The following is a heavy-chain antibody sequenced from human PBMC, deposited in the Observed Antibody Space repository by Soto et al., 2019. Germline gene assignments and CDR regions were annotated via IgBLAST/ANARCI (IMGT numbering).Heavy chain of an antibody. CDR2: INHSGST. D-gene: IGHD3-16*01. CDR1: GGSFSGYY. Sequence: PSETLSLTCAVYGGSFSGYYWSWIRQPPGKGLEWIGEINHSGSTNYNPSLKSRVTISVDTSKNQFSLKLSSVTAADTAVYYCARHKGGYYSCVDVWGQGTTVTVSS. V-gene: IGHV4-34*01. CDR3: ARHKGGYYSCVDV. J-gene: IGHJ6*02.